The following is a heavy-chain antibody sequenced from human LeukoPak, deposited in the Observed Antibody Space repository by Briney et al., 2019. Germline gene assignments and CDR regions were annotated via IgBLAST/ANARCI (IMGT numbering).Heavy chain of an antibody. Sequence: GTSVQVSCKASGFTFTSSAMRWVRQARGQRLEWIGWIVVGSGNTNYAQKFQERVTITRDMSTSTAYMELSSLRSEDTAVYYCAAAQWEPDLWDAFDIWGQGTMVTVSS. CDR3: AAAQWEPDLWDAFDI. D-gene: IGHD1-26*01. CDR2: IVVGSGNT. CDR1: GFTFTSSA. J-gene: IGHJ3*02. V-gene: IGHV1-58*02.